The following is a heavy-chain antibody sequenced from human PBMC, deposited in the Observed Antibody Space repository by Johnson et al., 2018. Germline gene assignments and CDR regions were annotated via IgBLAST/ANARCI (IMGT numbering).Heavy chain of an antibody. CDR2: INSDGSGT. Sequence: VQLQESGGGLVQPGGSLRLSCAASGFTFSSYWMHWVRQAPGKGLVWVSRINSDGSGTSYADSVKGRFTISRDNAKNTLYLQMNSRRAEDTAVYYCASWGSGEDAFDSWGQGTMVTVSS. D-gene: IGHD2-15*01. V-gene: IGHV3-74*01. CDR1: GFTFSSYW. J-gene: IGHJ3*02. CDR3: ASWGSGEDAFDS.